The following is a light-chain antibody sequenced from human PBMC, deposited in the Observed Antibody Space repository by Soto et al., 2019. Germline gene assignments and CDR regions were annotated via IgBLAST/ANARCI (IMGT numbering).Light chain of an antibody. V-gene: IGKV1-6*01. Sequence: AIQVTQSPSSLSASVGDRVTITCRASQDISSYLAWYQQKPGKAPTLLIYAASTLQSGVPSRFSGSGSGTDFTLTISSLQPEDSATYYCLQDFSYPRTFGQGTKVDI. J-gene: IGKJ1*01. CDR2: AAS. CDR3: LQDFSYPRT. CDR1: QDISSY.